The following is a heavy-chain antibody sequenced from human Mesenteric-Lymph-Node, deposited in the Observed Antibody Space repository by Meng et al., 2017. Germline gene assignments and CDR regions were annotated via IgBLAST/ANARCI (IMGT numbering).Heavy chain of an antibody. CDR2: INHSGRT. CDR3: ATRGGDDYGDYRNWFDP. Sequence: QVQSQQGGAEQLKPSGRLSPPQAGQGGALRGYYWGWVPQPPGKGLELIGEINHSGRTNYNPSLKSRVTISVDTSKNQFSLKLSSVTSADTAVYYCATRGGDDYGDYRNWFDPWGQGTLVTVSS. D-gene: IGHD4-17*01. J-gene: IGHJ5*02. V-gene: IGHV4-34*02. CDR1: GGALRGYY.